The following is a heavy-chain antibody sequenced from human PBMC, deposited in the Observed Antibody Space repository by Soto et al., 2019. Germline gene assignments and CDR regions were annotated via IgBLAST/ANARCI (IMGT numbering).Heavy chain of an antibody. CDR2: IIPASDTE. D-gene: IGHD6-19*01. CDR3: AMAVTAGTYYNYGLDV. CDR1: GGTFGTYG. V-gene: IGHV1-69*14. Sequence: QVHLVQSGAEVKKPGSSVNISCKASGGTFGTYGLNWVRQFPGQGLEWMGGIIPASDTENYAQKFQGRVTITADKSTNIAHMQMDSLTSDDTAVYYCAMAVTAGTYYNYGLDVWGQGTTVTVS. J-gene: IGHJ6*02.